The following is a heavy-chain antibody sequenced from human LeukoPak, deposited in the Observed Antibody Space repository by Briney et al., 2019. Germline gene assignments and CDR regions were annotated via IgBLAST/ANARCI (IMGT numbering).Heavy chain of an antibody. V-gene: IGHV4-59*01. D-gene: IGHD3-10*01. CDR2: IAYSGST. J-gene: IGHJ4*02. CDR1: GGSISSYY. CDR3: ARSEYYFDL. Sequence: PSETLSLTCTVSGGSISSYYWSWIRQTPGKGLEWIGYIAYSGSTNYNPSLRTRVTMSVDTSKNQFSLRLTSVTAADTAIYSCARSEYYFDLWGQGTLVTVSS.